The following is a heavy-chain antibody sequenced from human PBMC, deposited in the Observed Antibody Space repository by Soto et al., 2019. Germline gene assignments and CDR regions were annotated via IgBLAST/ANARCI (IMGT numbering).Heavy chain of an antibody. CDR3: ARFESGYCSGGSCYSSDY. CDR2: IIPIVGIA. V-gene: IGHV1-69*02. CDR1: GGTFSSYT. J-gene: IGHJ4*02. Sequence: QVQLVQSGAEVKKPGSSVKVSCKASGGTFSSYTISWVRQAPGQGLEWMGRIIPIVGIANYAQKFQGRVTITADKSTSTAYMELSSLRSEDTAVYYCARFESGYCSGGSCYSSDYWGQGTLVTVSS. D-gene: IGHD2-15*01.